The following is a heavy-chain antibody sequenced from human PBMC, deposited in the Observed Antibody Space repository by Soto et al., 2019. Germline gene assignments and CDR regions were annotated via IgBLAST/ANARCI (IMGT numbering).Heavy chain of an antibody. D-gene: IGHD1-1*01. CDR2: ISYDGSNK. Sequence: QVQLVESGGGVVQPGRSLRLSCAASGFTFSSYAMHWVRQAPGKGLEWVAVISYDGSNKYYADSVKGRFTISRDNSKNTLYLQMHSPRAEDPAVYYCARDRLRYNWNDFPYYYYGMDVWGQETTVTVSS. CDR1: GFTFSSYA. CDR3: ARDRLRYNWNDFPYYYYGMDV. J-gene: IGHJ6*02. V-gene: IGHV3-30-3*01.